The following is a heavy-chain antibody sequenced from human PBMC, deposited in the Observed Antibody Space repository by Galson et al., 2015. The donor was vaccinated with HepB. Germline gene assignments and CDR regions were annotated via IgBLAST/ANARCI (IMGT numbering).Heavy chain of an antibody. Sequence: SVKVSCKASGVTFSSYAISWVRQAPGQGLEWMGGIIPIVGIANYAQKFQGRVTITADKSTSIAYMELSSLISEDTAVYYCAGYGGTGYSSLRRNWFDPWGQGTLVTVSS. CDR1: GVTFSSYA. V-gene: IGHV1-69*10. CDR3: AGYGGTGYSSLRRNWFDP. CDR2: IIPIVGIA. D-gene: IGHD6-19*01. J-gene: IGHJ5*02.